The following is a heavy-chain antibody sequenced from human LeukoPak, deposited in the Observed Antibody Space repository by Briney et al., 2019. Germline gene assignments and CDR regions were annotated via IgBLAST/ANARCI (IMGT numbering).Heavy chain of an antibody. Sequence: SETVSHTCTVSGGSVSSGTDHWSWIGQPPGKGLEWIGYIYHSGSTNYNPSLKSRVTISVDTSKNQFSLKLSSVTAADTAVYYCARGGGYASPIGYWGQGALVTVSS. CDR1: GGSVSSGTDH. D-gene: IGHD5-12*01. V-gene: IGHV4-61*01. J-gene: IGHJ4*02. CDR2: IYHSGST. CDR3: ARGGGYASPIGY.